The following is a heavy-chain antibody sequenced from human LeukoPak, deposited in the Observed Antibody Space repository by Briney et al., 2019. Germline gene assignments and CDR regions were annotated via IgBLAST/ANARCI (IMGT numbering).Heavy chain of an antibody. D-gene: IGHD3-16*01. V-gene: IGHV4-59*01. CDR3: ARNEEYYDYVWGHYYYYMDV. CDR1: DGSISSYY. J-gene: IGHJ6*03. Sequence: SETLSLTCTVSDGSISSYYWSWIRQPPGKGLEWIGYIYYSGSTNYNPSLKSRVTISVDTSKNQFSLKLSSVTAADTAVYYCARNEEYYDYVWGHYYYYMDVWGKGTTVTVSS. CDR2: IYYSGST.